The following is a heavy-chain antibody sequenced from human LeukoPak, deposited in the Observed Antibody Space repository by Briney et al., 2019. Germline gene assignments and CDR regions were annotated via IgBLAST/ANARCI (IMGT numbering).Heavy chain of an antibody. J-gene: IGHJ4*02. CDR2: ISTDGSIE. Sequence: PGGSLRLSCAASGFDFSNLALHWVRQAPGKGLEWVAVISTDGSIENYADSVKGRFIISRDNSKNIVHLQMNSLRAEDTAVYYCASGRLYCLFWGQGTLVTVSS. D-gene: IGHD2-8*02. V-gene: IGHV3-30-3*01. CDR1: GFDFSNLA. CDR3: ASGRLYCLF.